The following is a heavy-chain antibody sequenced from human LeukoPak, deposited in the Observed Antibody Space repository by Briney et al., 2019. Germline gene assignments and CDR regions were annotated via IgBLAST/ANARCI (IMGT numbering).Heavy chain of an antibody. J-gene: IGHJ4*02. D-gene: IGHD6-13*01. Sequence: GGSLRLSCAASGFTFSSYRMNWVRQAPGKGLEWVSYISSSSSTIYYADSVKGRFIISRDNAKNSLYLQMNSLRAEDTAVYYCARSIAAAGTGLPSDYWGQGTLVTVSS. CDR2: ISSSSSTI. V-gene: IGHV3-48*04. CDR3: ARSIAAAGTGLPSDY. CDR1: GFTFSSYR.